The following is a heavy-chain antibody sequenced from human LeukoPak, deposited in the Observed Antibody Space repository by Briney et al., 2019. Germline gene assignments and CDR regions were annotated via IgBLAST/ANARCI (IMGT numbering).Heavy chain of an antibody. Sequence: SETLSLTCTVSGGSISSYHWSWIRQPSGKGLEWIGYISYSGSTNYNPSLKSRVTISVDTSKNQFSLRLSSVTAADTAVYYCARHLDYYGSGTYEFWGQGTLVTVSS. J-gene: IGHJ4*02. CDR1: GGSISSYH. V-gene: IGHV4-59*08. CDR2: ISYSGST. CDR3: ARHLDYYGSGTYEF. D-gene: IGHD3-10*01.